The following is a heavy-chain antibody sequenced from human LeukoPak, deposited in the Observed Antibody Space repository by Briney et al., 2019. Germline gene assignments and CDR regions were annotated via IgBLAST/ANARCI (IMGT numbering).Heavy chain of an antibody. V-gene: IGHV3-21*01. J-gene: IGHJ4*02. CDR1: GFTFSSFS. CDR3: ARAREGGYSSSPTCPTRMFDS. Sequence: GGSLRLSCAASGFTFSSFSMNWVRQVPGKGLEWVSSVSSGSTYIYYADSVKGRFTISRDNAENSLYLQMNSLTPEDTAVYYCARAREGGYSSSPTCPTRMFDSWGQGTLVTVSS. D-gene: IGHD2-2*01. CDR2: VSSGSTYI.